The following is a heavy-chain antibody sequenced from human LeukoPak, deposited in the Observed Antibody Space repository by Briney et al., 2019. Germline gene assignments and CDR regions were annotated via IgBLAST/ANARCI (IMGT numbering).Heavy chain of an antibody. CDR2: INPNSGGT. V-gene: IGHV1-2*02. Sequence: ASVKVSCKASGYTFTSYYLHWVRQAPGQGLEWMGWINPNSGGTNYAQKFQGRVTMTRDTSISTAYMELSRLRSDDTAVYYCARDRWGPMGGDIWGQGTMVTVSS. D-gene: IGHD3-10*01. J-gene: IGHJ3*02. CDR1: GYTFTSYY. CDR3: ARDRWGPMGGDI.